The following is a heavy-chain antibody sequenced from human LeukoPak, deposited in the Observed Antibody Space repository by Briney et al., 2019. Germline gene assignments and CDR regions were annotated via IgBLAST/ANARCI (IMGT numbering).Heavy chain of an antibody. D-gene: IGHD6-19*01. CDR2: IYYGGTT. CDR3: ARHEMYSSGFYLDY. V-gene: IGHV4-39*01. Sequence: KPSETLSLTCTVSGGSISSSTHYWGWIRQPPGKGLEWIGNIYYGGTTYYNPSLKSRVTISVDTFKNQFSLKVSSVTAADTAVYYCARHEMYSSGFYLDYWGQGTLVTVSS. J-gene: IGHJ4*02. CDR1: GGSISSSTHY.